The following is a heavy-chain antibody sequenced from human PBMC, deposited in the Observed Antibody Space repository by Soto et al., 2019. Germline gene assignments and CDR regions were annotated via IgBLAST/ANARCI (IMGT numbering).Heavy chain of an antibody. CDR1: GGSFSNYY. J-gene: IGHJ6*02. CDR2: INHNGST. CDR3: GRGRGYSNAWGSYYSGMDV. D-gene: IGHD6-19*01. Sequence: QVQLQQRGAGLLKPSETLSLTCAIYGGSFSNYYWNWIRQPPGKGLEWMGKINHNGSTNYSPSLKSRLTISVDTSKNQFSLKLISVTAADTAVYFCGRGRGYSNAWGSYYSGMDVWGQGTTVTVSS. V-gene: IGHV4-34*01.